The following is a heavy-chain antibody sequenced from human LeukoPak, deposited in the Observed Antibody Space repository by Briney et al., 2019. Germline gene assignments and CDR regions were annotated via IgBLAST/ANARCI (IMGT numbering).Heavy chain of an antibody. V-gene: IGHV3-30-3*01. CDR2: ISYDGSNK. CDR3: AEGGDYGYYYYGMDV. J-gene: IGHJ6*02. Sequence: TGGSLRLSCAASGFTFSSYAMHWVRQAPGKGLEWVAVISYDGSNKYYADSVKGRFTISRDNSKNTLYLQMNSPRAEDTAVYYCAEGGDYGYYYYGMDVWGQGTTVTVSS. D-gene: IGHD4-17*01. CDR1: GFTFSSYA.